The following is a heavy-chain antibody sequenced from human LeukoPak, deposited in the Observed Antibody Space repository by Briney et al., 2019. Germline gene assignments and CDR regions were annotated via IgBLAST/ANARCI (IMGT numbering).Heavy chain of an antibody. Sequence: PGGSLRLSCAASGFNFSRYGMSWVRQAPGKGLEWVSAISGSGGSTYYADSVKGRFTISSDNSKNTLYLQMNSLRVEDTAVYYCAKGYAAIAAAGTPLDWGQGTLVTVSS. V-gene: IGHV3-23*01. J-gene: IGHJ4*02. CDR1: GFNFSRYG. CDR2: ISGSGGST. CDR3: AKGYAAIAAAGTPLD. D-gene: IGHD6-13*01.